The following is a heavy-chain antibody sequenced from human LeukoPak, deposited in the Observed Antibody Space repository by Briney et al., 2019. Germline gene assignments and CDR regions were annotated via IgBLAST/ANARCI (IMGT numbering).Heavy chain of an antibody. V-gene: IGHV1-69*13. Sequence: ASVKVSCKASGGTFSSYAISWVRQAPEQGLEWMGGIIPTFGTANYAQKFQGRVTITADESTSTAYMELSSLRSEDTAVYYCARDERSPRRIVVVPAAARGYYGMDVWGQGTTVTVSS. CDR1: GGTFSSYA. CDR2: IIPTFGTA. J-gene: IGHJ6*02. CDR3: ARDERSPRRIVVVPAAARGYYGMDV. D-gene: IGHD2-2*01.